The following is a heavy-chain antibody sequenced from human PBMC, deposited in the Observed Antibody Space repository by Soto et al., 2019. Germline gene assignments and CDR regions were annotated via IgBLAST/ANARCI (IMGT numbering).Heavy chain of an antibody. CDR1: GFTCSSYW. Sequence: GGAVRVSCAASGFTCSSYWMHWVRQVPEKGLVWVSRINSDGSITNYADAVKGRFTISRDNVKNTLYLQMNSLRAEDTAVYYCVRYPRSVGGSYRPDYWGQGTLVTVSS. CDR3: VRYPRSVGGSYRPDY. CDR2: INSDGSIT. J-gene: IGHJ4*02. D-gene: IGHD3-16*02. V-gene: IGHV3-74*01.